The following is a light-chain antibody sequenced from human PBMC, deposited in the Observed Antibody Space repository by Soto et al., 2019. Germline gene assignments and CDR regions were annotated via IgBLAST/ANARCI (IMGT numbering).Light chain of an antibody. J-gene: IGLJ2*01. V-gene: IGLV1-40*01. CDR2: GNN. CDR1: SSNIGAGYD. Sequence: QSVLTQPPSGSGAPGQRVTISCTGSSSNIGAGYDVHGYQQLPGTAPKLLIYGNNNRPSGVPDRFSGSKSGTSASLAITGLQAEDEADYYCQSYDSSLSGHVVFGGGTKLTVL. CDR3: QSYDSSLSGHVV.